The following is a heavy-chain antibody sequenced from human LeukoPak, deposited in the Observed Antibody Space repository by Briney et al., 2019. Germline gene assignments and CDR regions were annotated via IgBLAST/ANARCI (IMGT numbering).Heavy chain of an antibody. CDR2: INHSGGT. Sequence: SETLSLTCTVSGGSISSNYWSWIRQPPGKGLEWIGEINHSGGTNYNPSLKSRVTISIDTANNQFSLKLTSVTASDTAMYYCARPSGSVKTNWFDPWGQGTLVTVSS. CDR3: ARPSGSVKTNWFDP. D-gene: IGHD3-10*01. J-gene: IGHJ5*02. V-gene: IGHV4-34*01. CDR1: GGSISSNY.